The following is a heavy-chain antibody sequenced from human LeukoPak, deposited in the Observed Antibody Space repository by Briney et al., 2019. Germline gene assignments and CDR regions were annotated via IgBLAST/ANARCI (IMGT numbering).Heavy chain of an antibody. Sequence: PSETLSLTCTVSGGSISSSSYYWGWIRQPPGTGLEWIGSIYYSGSTHHNPSLKSRVTISVETSKSQFSLKLSSVTAADTAVYYCARMRGADYYGSGSYDYWGQGTLVTVSS. CDR2: IYYSGST. D-gene: IGHD3-10*01. V-gene: IGHV4-39*07. J-gene: IGHJ4*02. CDR1: GGSISSSSYY. CDR3: ARMRGADYYGSGSYDY.